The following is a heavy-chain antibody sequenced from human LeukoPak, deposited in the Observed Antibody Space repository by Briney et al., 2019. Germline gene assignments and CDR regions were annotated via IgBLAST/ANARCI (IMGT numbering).Heavy chain of an antibody. CDR3: ARSTVVDTAMAFDY. D-gene: IGHD5-18*01. Sequence: SETLSLTCTVSGASINSGDYYWTWIRQPPGKGLEWIGCIYYSGSTYYNPSLKSRLTISVDTSKNQFSLKLSSVTAADTAVYYCARSTVVDTAMAFDYWGQGTLVTVSS. J-gene: IGHJ4*02. CDR1: GASINSGDYY. CDR2: IYYSGST. V-gene: IGHV4-30-4*01.